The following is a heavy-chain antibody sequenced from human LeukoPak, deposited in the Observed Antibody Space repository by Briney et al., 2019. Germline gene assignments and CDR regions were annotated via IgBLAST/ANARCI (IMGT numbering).Heavy chain of an antibody. CDR1: GGSISSYY. J-gene: IGHJ4*02. D-gene: IGHD2-2*01. CDR3: ARGLWVPATAMPTHFDY. V-gene: IGHV4-39*07. CDR2: IYYSGST. Sequence: PSGTLSLTCTVSGGSISSYYWGWIRQPPGKGLEWIGSIYYSGSTYYNPSLKSRVTISVDTSKNQFSPKLSSVTAADTAVYYCARGLWVPATAMPTHFDYWGQGTLVTVSS.